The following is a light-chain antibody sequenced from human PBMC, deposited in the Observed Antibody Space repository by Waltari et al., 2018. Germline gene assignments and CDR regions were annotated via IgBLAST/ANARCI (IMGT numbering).Light chain of an antibody. CDR2: ENN. Sequence: QSVLTQPPSVSAAPGQKVTISCSGSSSNIGNNYVSWYQQLPGTAPKLFIYENNERPSGIPDRVSGSKSGTSSTLGITGLQTGDEADYYCATWDVSLTAWVFGGGTKLTVL. J-gene: IGLJ3*02. V-gene: IGLV1-51*01. CDR3: ATWDVSLTAWV. CDR1: SSNIGNNY.